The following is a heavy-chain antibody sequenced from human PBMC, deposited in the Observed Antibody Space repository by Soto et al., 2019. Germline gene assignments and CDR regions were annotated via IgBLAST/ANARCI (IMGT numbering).Heavy chain of an antibody. CDR3: AKDIGSVTSIPAYSDS. CDR1: GFTFSSYG. CDR2: ISYDGSNK. V-gene: IGHV3-30*18. D-gene: IGHD4-4*01. J-gene: IGHJ4*02. Sequence: GGSLRLSCAASGFTFSSYGMHWVRQAPGKGLEWVAVISYDGSNKYYADSVKGRFTISRDNSKNTLYLQMNSLRAEDTAVYYCAKDIGSVTSIPAYSDSWGQGTLVTVSP.